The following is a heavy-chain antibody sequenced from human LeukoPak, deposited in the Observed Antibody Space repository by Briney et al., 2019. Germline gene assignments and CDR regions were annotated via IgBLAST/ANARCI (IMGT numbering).Heavy chain of an antibody. CDR1: GFTFSDYY. D-gene: IGHD3-10*01. Sequence: PGGSLRLSCAASGFTFSDYYKSWICQAPGQGLEWVSYISSSGSTIDYADSVKGRFTISRDNAKNSLYLQMNSLRAEDTAVYYCARNRATYNWFDPWGQGTLVTVSS. CDR2: ISSSGSTI. CDR3: ARNRATYNWFDP. J-gene: IGHJ5*02. V-gene: IGHV3-11*01.